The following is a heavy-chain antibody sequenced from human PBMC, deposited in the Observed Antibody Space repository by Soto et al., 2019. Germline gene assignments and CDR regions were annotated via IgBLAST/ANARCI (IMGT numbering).Heavy chain of an antibody. D-gene: IGHD2-21*01. CDR2: IYGSGRGI. V-gene: IGHV3-23*05. CDR3: AKDAVYNDGLWLMDH. Sequence: GGSLRLSCTASGLPHSNFAMMWVRQAPGKGLECVSGIYGSGRGIEYADSVKGRSTISRDNSKNTVYLQMTDLRADDTAVYYCAKDAVYNDGLWLMDHWGQGTQVTVSS. J-gene: IGHJ4*02. CDR1: GLPHSNFA.